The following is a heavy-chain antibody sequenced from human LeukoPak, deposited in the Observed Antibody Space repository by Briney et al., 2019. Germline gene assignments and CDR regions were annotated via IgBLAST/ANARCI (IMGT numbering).Heavy chain of an antibody. CDR3: ARYQTPIAAAGSRYAFDI. J-gene: IGHJ3*02. CDR1: GGSIRSYY. CDR2: IYYSGST. Sequence: PSETLSLTCTVPGGSIRSYYWSWIRQPPGKGLEWIGYIYYSGSTNYNPSLKSRVTMSVDTSKNQFSLKLSSVTAADTAVYYCARYQTPIAAAGSRYAFDIWGQGTMVTVSS. V-gene: IGHV4-59*01. D-gene: IGHD6-13*01.